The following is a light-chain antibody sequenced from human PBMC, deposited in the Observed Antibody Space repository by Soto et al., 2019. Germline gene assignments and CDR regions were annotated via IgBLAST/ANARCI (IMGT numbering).Light chain of an antibody. Sequence: QPVLTQPPSVSGAPGQRVTITCTGSSSNIGAGYDVHWYQQLPGTAPKLIIYVNNNRPSGVPDRFSGSKSGTSASLAITGLQAEDEADYYCSSYAGSNNHVFGTGTKLTVL. CDR1: SSNIGAGYD. CDR3: SSYAGSNNHV. CDR2: VNN. J-gene: IGLJ1*01. V-gene: IGLV1-40*01.